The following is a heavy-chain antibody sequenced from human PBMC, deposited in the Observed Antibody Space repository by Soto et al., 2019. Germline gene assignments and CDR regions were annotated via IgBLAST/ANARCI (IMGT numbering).Heavy chain of an antibody. CDR2: INTGKGDT. CDR1: GYTFTAHA. D-gene: IGHD3-16*01. Sequence: ASVKVSCKASGYTFTAHAMHWVRQAPGQGLEWMGWINTGKGDTKYSQKFQGRITITRDTSASTTYMELSSLKSEDTALYYCARNILGGPTAFWAPEPLVPVPS. J-gene: IGHJ4*02. V-gene: IGHV1-3*04. CDR3: ARNILGGPTAF.